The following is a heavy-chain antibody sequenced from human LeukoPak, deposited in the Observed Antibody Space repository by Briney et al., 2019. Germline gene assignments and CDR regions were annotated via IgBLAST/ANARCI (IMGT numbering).Heavy chain of an antibody. CDR2: ISGSGGST. V-gene: IGHV3-23*01. J-gene: IGHJ6*02. Sequence: TGRSLRLSCAASGFTFSSYAMSWVRQAPGKGLEWVSAISGSGGSTYYADSVKGRFTISRDNPKNTLYLQMNSLRAEDTAVYYCAKVIPHYYYYGMDVWGQGTTVTVSS. CDR1: GFTFSSYA. CDR3: AKVIPHYYYYGMDV. D-gene: IGHD2-21*01.